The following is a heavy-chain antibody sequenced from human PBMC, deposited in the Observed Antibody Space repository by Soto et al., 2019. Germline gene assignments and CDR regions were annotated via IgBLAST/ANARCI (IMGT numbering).Heavy chain of an antibody. Sequence: QVQLQESGPGLVKPSETLSLTCTVSGGSISSHYWSWFRQPPGKGLEWIGYIYHSGSTSYNPSLKSRVTISVDTSNNQFSLKLSSVTAADTAVYFCARGGWSLDLWGRGTLVTVSS. CDR3: ARGGWSLDL. J-gene: IGHJ2*01. V-gene: IGHV4-59*08. CDR1: GGSISSHY. CDR2: IYHSGST. D-gene: IGHD3-16*01.